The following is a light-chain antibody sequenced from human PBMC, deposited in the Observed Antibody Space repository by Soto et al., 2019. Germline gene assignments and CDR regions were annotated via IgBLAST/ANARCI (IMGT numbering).Light chain of an antibody. V-gene: IGLV1-40*01. CDR1: SSNIGAGYD. Sequence: QAVVTQPPSVSGAPGQRVTISCTGSSSNIGAGYDVHWYQQLPGRAPKLLIFGNTNQPSGVPDRFSGSKSGTSASLAITGLQVEDEADYYCQSYDYTLSGVIFGGGTKLTVL. CDR2: GNT. J-gene: IGLJ2*01. CDR3: QSYDYTLSGVI.